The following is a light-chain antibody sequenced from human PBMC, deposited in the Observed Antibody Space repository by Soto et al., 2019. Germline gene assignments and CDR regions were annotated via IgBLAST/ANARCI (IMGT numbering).Light chain of an antibody. CDR2: DVS. Sequence: QSVLTQPASVSGSPGQSITISCTGTSSDVGGYNYVSWYQQHPDKAPKLMIYDVSNRPSGVSNRFSGSKSGNTASLTSSGLQAEDGADYYCSSYTSSSTLTFGGGTKLTVL. CDR3: SSYTSSSTLT. J-gene: IGLJ2*01. V-gene: IGLV2-14*01. CDR1: SSDVGGYNY.